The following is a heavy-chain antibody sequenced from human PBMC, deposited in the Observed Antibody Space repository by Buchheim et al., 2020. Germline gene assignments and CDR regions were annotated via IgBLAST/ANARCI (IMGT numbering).Heavy chain of an antibody. D-gene: IGHD2-15*01. Sequence: QVQLVQSGAEVKKPGSSVKVSCKASGGTFSSYAISWVRQAPGQGLEWMGRIIPILGIANYAQKFQGRVTITADKSTSPAYMELSSLRSEDTAVYYCARDPGYCSGGSCYSYVFDYWGQGTL. CDR2: IIPILGIA. V-gene: IGHV1-69*04. CDR1: GGTFSSYA. J-gene: IGHJ4*02. CDR3: ARDPGYCSGGSCYSYVFDY.